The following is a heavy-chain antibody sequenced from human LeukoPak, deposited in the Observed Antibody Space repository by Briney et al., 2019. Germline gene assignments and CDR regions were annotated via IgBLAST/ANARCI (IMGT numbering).Heavy chain of an antibody. V-gene: IGHV4-38-2*02. D-gene: IGHD3-10*01. CDR3: ARAGAQGNYFDY. CDR1: GYSISSGYY. Sequence: SETLSLTCTVSGYSISSGYYWGWIRQPPGKGLEWIGSTYHSGSTYYNPSLKSRVTISVDTSKNQFSLKLSSVTAADTAVYYCARAGAQGNYFDYWGQGTLVTVSS. J-gene: IGHJ4*02. CDR2: TYHSGST.